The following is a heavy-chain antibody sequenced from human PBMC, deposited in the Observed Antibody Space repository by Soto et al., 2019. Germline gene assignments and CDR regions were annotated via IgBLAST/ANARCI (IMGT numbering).Heavy chain of an antibody. D-gene: IGHD3-10*01. J-gene: IGHJ4*02. Sequence: QVQLVQSGAELKKPGASVKVSCKASGYTFSNYDMNWVRQATGQGPEWIGWVNHNNGDTGYAQKFQGRVTLTTDISTTTAYMELTSLRSEDTAIYYCAKVSRKGSAIDFAYWGQGTLITVSS. V-gene: IGHV1-8*01. CDR2: VNHNNGDT. CDR1: GYTFSNYD. CDR3: AKVSRKGSAIDFAY.